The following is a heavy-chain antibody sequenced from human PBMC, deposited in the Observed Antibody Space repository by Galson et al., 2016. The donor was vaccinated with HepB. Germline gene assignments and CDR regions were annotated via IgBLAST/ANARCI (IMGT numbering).Heavy chain of an antibody. J-gene: IGHJ6*02. CDR1: GDSVSSNSVA. CDR3: ARVAVTGNYYYYGVDV. Sequence: CAISGDSVSSNSVAWNWIRQSPSRGLEWLGRTYYRSKWYSDYAVSVKSRITINPDTSKNQFSLQLSSVTPEDTAVYYCARVAVTGNYYYYGVDVWGQGTTVTVSS. CDR2: TYYRSKWYS. V-gene: IGHV6-1*01. D-gene: IGHD6-19*01.